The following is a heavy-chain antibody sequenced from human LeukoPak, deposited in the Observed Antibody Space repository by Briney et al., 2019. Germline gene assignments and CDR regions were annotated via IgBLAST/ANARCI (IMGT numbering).Heavy chain of an antibody. D-gene: IGHD4-11*01. V-gene: IGHV1-69*13. CDR2: IIPIFGTA. J-gene: IGHJ6*03. Sequence: VASVKVSCKASGGTFSSYAISWVRQAPGQGLEWMGGIIPIFGTANYAQKFQGRVTITADESTSTAYMELSSLRSEDTAVYYCARTLGPNYSNLGYYYYMDVWGKGTTVTVSS. CDR3: ARTLGPNYSNLGYYYYMDV. CDR1: GGTFSSYA.